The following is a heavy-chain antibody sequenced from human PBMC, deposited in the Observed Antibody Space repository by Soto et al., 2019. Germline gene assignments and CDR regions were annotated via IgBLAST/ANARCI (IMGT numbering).Heavy chain of an antibody. D-gene: IGHD5-12*01. CDR1: GGSIKVGGYY. Sequence: KTSETLSLTCTVSGGSIKVGGYYWGWIRQPPGKGLEWVATIYYSGTTYYNPSLKSRLTISRDTSKNHFSLDLTSVTAADTAFYYCARLAYSDYSTWCQGTLVTVSS. V-gene: IGHV4-39*02. CDR3: ARLAYSDYST. CDR2: IYYSGTT. J-gene: IGHJ4*02.